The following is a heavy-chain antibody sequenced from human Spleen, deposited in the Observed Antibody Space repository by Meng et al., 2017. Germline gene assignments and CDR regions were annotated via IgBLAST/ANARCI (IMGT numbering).Heavy chain of an antibody. CDR3: ARLTGRYYFDY. CDR1: GGSISSGGYY. V-gene: IGHV4-31*01. J-gene: IGHJ4*02. Sequence: QVQLQESGPGLVKPSQTLSLTCTVSGGSISSGGYYWTWIRQHPGKGLEWIGYIYHSGSTYYNPSLKSLRTISVDTSKNQFSLKLSSVTAADTAVYYCARLTGRYYFDYWGQGTLVTVSS. D-gene: IGHD1-26*01. CDR2: IYHSGST.